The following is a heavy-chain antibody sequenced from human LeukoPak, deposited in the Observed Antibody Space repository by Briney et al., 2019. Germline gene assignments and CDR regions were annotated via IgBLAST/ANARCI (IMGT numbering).Heavy chain of an antibody. CDR1: GVSISSSSYY. J-gene: IGHJ4*02. Sequence: PSETLSLTCTVSGVSISSSSYYRGWVRQPPGKGLEWIGSIYYSGSTYYNPSLKSRITISVDTSKNQFSLKLSSVTAADTAVYYCSGGTKLNDYWGQGTLVTVSS. D-gene: IGHD2-15*01. CDR3: SGGTKLNDY. CDR2: IYYSGST. V-gene: IGHV4-39*01.